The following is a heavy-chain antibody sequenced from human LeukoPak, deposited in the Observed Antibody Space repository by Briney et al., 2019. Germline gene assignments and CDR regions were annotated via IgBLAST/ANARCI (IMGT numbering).Heavy chain of an antibody. Sequence: GGSLRLSCAASGFTFSSYSMNWVRQAPGKGLEWVSSISSSSSYIYYADSVKGRFTISRDNAKNSLYLQMNSLRAEDTAVYYCARGLTIFGVDWFDPWGQGTLVTGSS. CDR3: ARGLTIFGVDWFDP. J-gene: IGHJ5*02. D-gene: IGHD3-3*01. V-gene: IGHV3-21*01. CDR1: GFTFSSYS. CDR2: ISSSSSYI.